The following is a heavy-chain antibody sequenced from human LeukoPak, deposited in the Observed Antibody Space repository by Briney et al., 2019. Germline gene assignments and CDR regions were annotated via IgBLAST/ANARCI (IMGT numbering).Heavy chain of an antibody. V-gene: IGHV3-9*01. J-gene: IGHJ5*02. CDR2: ISWNSGSI. CDR3: AKGGDWNYAGWFDP. D-gene: IGHD1-7*01. CDR1: GFTFDDYA. Sequence: GGSLRLSCAASGFTFDDYAMHWVRQAPGKGLEWVSGISWNSGSIGYADSVKGRFTISRDNAKNSLYLQMNSLRAEDTALYYCAKGGDWNYAGWFDPWGQGTLVTVSS.